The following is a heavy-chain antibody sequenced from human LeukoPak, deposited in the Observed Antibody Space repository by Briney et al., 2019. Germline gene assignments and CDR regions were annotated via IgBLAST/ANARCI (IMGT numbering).Heavy chain of an antibody. CDR3: ARVLFSGGAFDI. CDR2: INHSGST. CDR1: GGSFSGYY. V-gene: IGHV4-34*01. D-gene: IGHD2-15*01. Sequence: PSETLSLTCAVYGGSFSGYYWSWIRQPPGKGLEWIGEINHSGSTNYNPSLKSRVTISVDTSKNQFSLKLSSVTAADTAVCYCARVLFSGGAFDIWGQGTMVTVSS. J-gene: IGHJ3*02.